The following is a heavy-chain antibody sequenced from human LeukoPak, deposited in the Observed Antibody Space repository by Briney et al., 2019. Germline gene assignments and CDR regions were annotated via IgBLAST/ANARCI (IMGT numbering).Heavy chain of an antibody. D-gene: IGHD2-8*01. CDR3: GRGGSQRVSS. V-gene: IGHV3-7*01. CDR1: GFTFSDYW. Sequence: PGGSLRLSCIASGFTFSDYWMSWVRQAPGKGLEWVAEIKPDGSEKYYVDSVKGRFSISRDNAKKSLYLQMNSLRVEDTAVYYCGRGGSQRVSSWGQGTLVTVSS. J-gene: IGHJ4*02. CDR2: IKPDGSEK.